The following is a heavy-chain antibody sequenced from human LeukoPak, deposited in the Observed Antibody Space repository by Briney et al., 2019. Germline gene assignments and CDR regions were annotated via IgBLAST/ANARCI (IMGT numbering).Heavy chain of an antibody. D-gene: IGHD1-26*01. J-gene: IGHJ4*02. V-gene: IGHV1-46*01. CDR3: VRDRTSGSYWDY. CDR2: INPSDCFT. Sequence: GASVKVSCKASGSTFTSYYLHWVRQAPGQGLEWVGIINPSDCFTNYAQKFQGRVTMTSDTSASTVYMELSSLRSEDTAVYYCVRDRTSGSYWDYWGQGTMVTVSS. CDR1: GSTFTSYY.